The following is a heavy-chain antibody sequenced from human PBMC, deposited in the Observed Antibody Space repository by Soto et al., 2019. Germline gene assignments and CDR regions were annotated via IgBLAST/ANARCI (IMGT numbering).Heavy chain of an antibody. V-gene: IGHV3-9*01. CDR1: GFTFDDYA. Sequence: EVQLVESGGGLVHPGRSLRLSCAASGFTFDDYAMHWVRQAPGKGLEWVSGISWNSGSIGYADSVKGRFTISRDNAKNSLYLQMNSLRAEDTALYYCAKDLFRPSPYSYFDYWGQGTLVTVSS. CDR2: ISWNSGSI. J-gene: IGHJ4*02. D-gene: IGHD2-21*01. CDR3: AKDLFRPSPYSYFDY.